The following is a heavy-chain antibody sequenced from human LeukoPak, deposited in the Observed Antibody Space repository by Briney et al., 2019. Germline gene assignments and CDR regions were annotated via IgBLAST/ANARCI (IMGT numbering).Heavy chain of an antibody. V-gene: IGHV1-69*13. J-gene: IGHJ4*02. CDR3: ASYYDSSGYLTLDY. CDR1: GYTFTGYY. D-gene: IGHD3-22*01. Sequence: SVKVSCKASGYTFTGYYVHWVRQAPGQGLEWMGGIIPIFGTANYAQKFQGRVTITADESTSTAYMELSSLRSEDTAVYYCASYYDSSGYLTLDYWGQGTLVTVSS. CDR2: IIPIFGTA.